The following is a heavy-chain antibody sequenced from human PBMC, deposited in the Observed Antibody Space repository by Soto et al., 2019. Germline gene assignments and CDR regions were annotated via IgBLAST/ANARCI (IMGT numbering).Heavy chain of an antibody. Sequence: SETLSLTCSVFGGSMSPYYWSWIRQSPGKGLECIANIYYRGNTNYNPSLESRVTISIDTSKNQFSLKLNSLTAADTAVYYCARHSKKTGDFDYYYGMDVWGQGTTVT. V-gene: IGHV4-59*08. CDR2: IYYRGNT. CDR1: GGSMSPYY. D-gene: IGHD7-27*01. J-gene: IGHJ6*02. CDR3: ARHSKKTGDFDYYYGMDV.